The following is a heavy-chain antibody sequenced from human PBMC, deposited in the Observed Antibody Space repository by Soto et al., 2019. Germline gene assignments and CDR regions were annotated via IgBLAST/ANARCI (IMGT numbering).Heavy chain of an antibody. CDR2: ISYDGSNK. CDR3: ASAVGATADY. CDR1: GFTFSSYA. J-gene: IGHJ4*02. D-gene: IGHD1-26*01. Sequence: ESVGGVVQPGRSLRLSCAASGFTFSSYAMHWVRQAPGKGLEWVAVISYDGSNKYYADSVKGRFTISRDNSKNTLYLQMNSLRAEDTAVYYCASAVGATADYWGQGTLVTVSS. V-gene: IGHV3-30-3*01.